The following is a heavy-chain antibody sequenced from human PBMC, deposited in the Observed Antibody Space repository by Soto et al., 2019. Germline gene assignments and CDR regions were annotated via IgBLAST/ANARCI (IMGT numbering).Heavy chain of an antibody. D-gene: IGHD3-22*01. V-gene: IGHV1-18*01. CDR3: ARSHYYDSSGYYPDY. J-gene: IGHJ4*02. CDR2: ISAYNGNT. CDR1: GYTFTSYG. Sequence: SVKVSCKASGYTFTSYGISWVRQAPGQGLEWMGWISAYNGNTNYAQKLQGRVTMTTDTSTSTAYMELRSLRSDDTAVYYCARSHYYDSSGYYPDYWGQGTLVTVSS.